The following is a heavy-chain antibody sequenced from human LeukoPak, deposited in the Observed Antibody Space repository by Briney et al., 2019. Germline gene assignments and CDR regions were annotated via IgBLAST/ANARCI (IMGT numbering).Heavy chain of an antibody. J-gene: IGHJ4*02. CDR2: IKSKTDGGTT. V-gene: IGHV3-15*01. Sequence: SWVRQAPGKGLEWVGRIKSKTDGGTTDYAAPVKGRFTISRDDSKNTLYLQMNSLKTEDTAVYYCTTARLRYFDWLLEFDYWGQGTLVTVSS. D-gene: IGHD3-9*01. CDR3: TTARLRYFDWLLEFDY.